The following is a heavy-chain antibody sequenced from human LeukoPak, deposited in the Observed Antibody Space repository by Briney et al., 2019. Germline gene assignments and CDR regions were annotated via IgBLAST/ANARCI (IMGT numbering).Heavy chain of an antibody. CDR3: ARERGYCSSTSCYLNYYYMDV. J-gene: IGHJ6*03. V-gene: IGHV1-69*05. CDR2: IIPIFGTA. Sequence: ASVKVSCKASGGTFSSYAISWVRQAPGQGLEWMGRIIPIFGTANYAQKLQGRVTMTTDTSTSTAYMELRSLRSDDTAVYYCARERGYCSSTSCYLNYYYMDVWGKGTTVTVSS. D-gene: IGHD2-2*01. CDR1: GGTFSSYA.